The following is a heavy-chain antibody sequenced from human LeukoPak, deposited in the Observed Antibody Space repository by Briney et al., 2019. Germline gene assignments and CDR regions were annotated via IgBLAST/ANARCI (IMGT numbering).Heavy chain of an antibody. CDR2: ISSSSYI. Sequence: GGSLRLSCAASGFTFSSYSMNWVRQAPGKGLEWVSSISSSSYIYYADSVKGRFTISRDNSKNTLYLQMNSLRAEDTALYYCARDQGYSSGHSFDYWGQGTLVTVSS. J-gene: IGHJ4*02. V-gene: IGHV3-21*01. CDR1: GFTFSSYS. CDR3: ARDQGYSSGHSFDY. D-gene: IGHD5-18*01.